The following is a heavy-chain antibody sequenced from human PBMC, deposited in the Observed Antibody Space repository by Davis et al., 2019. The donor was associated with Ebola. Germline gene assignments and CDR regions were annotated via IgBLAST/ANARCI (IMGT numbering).Heavy chain of an antibody. CDR1: GFTFSSYS. CDR2: ISSSSSTI. D-gene: IGHD4-11*01. Sequence: PGGSLRLSCAASGFTFSSYSMNWVRQAPGKGLEWVSYISSSSSTIYYADSVKGRFTISRDNAKNSLYLQMNSLRAEDTAVYYCAREDDYSNYYYYMDVWGKGTTVTVSS. CDR3: AREDDYSNYYYYMDV. J-gene: IGHJ6*03. V-gene: IGHV3-48*04.